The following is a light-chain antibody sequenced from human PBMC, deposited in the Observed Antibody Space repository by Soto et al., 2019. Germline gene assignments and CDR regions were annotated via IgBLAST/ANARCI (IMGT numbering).Light chain of an antibody. J-gene: IGLJ2*01. CDR1: SSNIGNNG. V-gene: IGLV1-36*01. Sequence: QSVLTQPPSVSEAPRQRVTISCSGSSSNIGNNGVNWFQQLPGKAPKLLIYYDDLVPSGVSDRFSGSKSGTSASLAIRGLQAEDEADYYCASWADSLNGPVFGGGTKVTVL. CDR3: ASWADSLNGPV. CDR2: YDD.